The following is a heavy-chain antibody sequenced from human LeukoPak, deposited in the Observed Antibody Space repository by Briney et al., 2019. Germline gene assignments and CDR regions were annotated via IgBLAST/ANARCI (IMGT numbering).Heavy chain of an antibody. CDR1: GFTFSSSA. J-gene: IGHJ4*02. D-gene: IGHD2-21*01. CDR2: IVVGSDNT. Sequence: GASVKVSCKASGFTFSSSAVQWVRQARGQRLEWIGWIVVGSDNTNYAQKFQERVTITRDMSTGTAYMELSSLRSEDTAVYFCAAETRSPHYSDFWGQGTLVTVSS. CDR3: AAETRSPHYSDF. V-gene: IGHV1-58*01.